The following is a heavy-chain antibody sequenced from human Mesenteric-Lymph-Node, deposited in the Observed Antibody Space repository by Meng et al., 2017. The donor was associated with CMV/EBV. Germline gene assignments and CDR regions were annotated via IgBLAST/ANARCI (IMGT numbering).Heavy chain of an antibody. Sequence: SGPTLVKPTETLTLTCTVSGFSLSNARMGVSWIRQPPGKALEWLAHISSDDENSYSTSLKSRLIISKDTSKSQVVLTMTNMDPVDTATYYCARIWYSSSSGHGSDAFDIWGQGTMVTVSS. CDR3: ARIWYSSSSGHGSDAFDI. CDR1: GFSLSNARMG. V-gene: IGHV2-26*01. D-gene: IGHD6-6*01. J-gene: IGHJ3*02. CDR2: ISSDDEN.